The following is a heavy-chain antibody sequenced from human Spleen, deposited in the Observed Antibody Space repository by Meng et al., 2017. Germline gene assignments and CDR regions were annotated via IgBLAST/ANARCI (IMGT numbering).Heavy chain of an antibody. J-gene: IGHJ4*02. Sequence: QVAPGPLKPPPPPSSSCAISWYGLSSNHAACSWLSQSPSRGLGWLGRTSYRSQWYNDYAVSVKSRITLTPDTSKNQFSLHLNSVTPEDTAVYYCARRSHLAHYFDYWGQGTLVTVSS. CDR2: TSYRSQWYN. V-gene: IGHV6-1*01. CDR1: WYGLSSNHAA. CDR3: ARRSHLAHYFDY.